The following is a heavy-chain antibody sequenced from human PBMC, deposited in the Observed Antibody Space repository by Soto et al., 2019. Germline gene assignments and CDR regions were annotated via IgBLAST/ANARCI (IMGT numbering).Heavy chain of an antibody. D-gene: IGHD3-9*01. V-gene: IGHV3-21*01. J-gene: IGHJ6*02. CDR1: GFTFSSYS. Sequence: EVQLVESGGGLVKPGGSLRLSCAASGFTFSSYSMNWVRQAPGKGLEWVSSISSSSSYIYYADSVKGRFTISRDNAKNSLYLQMNSLRAEDTAVYYCARDRYQVRYFDWMETDGMDVWGQGITVTVSS. CDR2: ISSSSSYI. CDR3: ARDRYQVRYFDWMETDGMDV.